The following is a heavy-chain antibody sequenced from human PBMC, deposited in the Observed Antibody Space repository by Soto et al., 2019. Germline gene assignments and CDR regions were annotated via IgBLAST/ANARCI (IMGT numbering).Heavy chain of an antibody. D-gene: IGHD2-2*01. CDR3: ARVNIVVVPAADSYYYYMDV. CDR1: GGSISSGGYY. J-gene: IGHJ6*03. V-gene: IGHV4-31*03. CDR2: IYYSGST. Sequence: PSETLSLTCTVSGGSISSGGYYWSWIRQHPGKGLEWIGYIYYSGSTYYNPSLKSRVTISVDTSKNQFSLKLSSVTAADTAVYYCARVNIVVVPAADSYYYYMDVWGKGTTVTVSS.